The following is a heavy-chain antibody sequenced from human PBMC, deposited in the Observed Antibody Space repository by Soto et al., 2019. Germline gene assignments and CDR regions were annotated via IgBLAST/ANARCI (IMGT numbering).Heavy chain of an antibody. CDR2: IDPRDSQT. CDR3: ARLFCSTDTCDSRFDP. D-gene: IGHD1-26*01. J-gene: IGHJ5*02. Sequence: GESLKISCTGFGYTFTTFWISWVRQMPGKGLEWMGRIDPRDSQTNYSPSFQGHVTISVDKSISTAYLQWDSLKASDTAMYYCARLFCSTDTCDSRFDPWGQGTLVTVSS. CDR1: GYTFTTFW. V-gene: IGHV5-10-1*01.